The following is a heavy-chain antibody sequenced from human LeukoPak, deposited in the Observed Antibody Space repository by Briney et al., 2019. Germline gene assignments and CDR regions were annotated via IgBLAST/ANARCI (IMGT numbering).Heavy chain of an antibody. D-gene: IGHD3-10*01. J-gene: IGHJ6*04. CDR2: INHSGST. V-gene: IGHV4-4*02. CDR3: ARHGLGRGVYITRQYNYYMDV. Sequence: PSETLSLTCAVSGGSISSSNWWSWVRQPPGSGLEWIGEINHSGSTNYNPSLKSRVTVSIDTSKNQFSLKLRSLTAADTAIYFCARHGLGRGVYITRQYNYYMDVWGTGTAVTVSS. CDR1: GGSISSSNW.